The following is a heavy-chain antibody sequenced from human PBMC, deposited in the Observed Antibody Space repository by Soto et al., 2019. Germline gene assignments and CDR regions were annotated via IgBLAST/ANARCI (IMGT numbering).Heavy chain of an antibody. CDR1: GYSFTNYW. CDR3: ARRAATWPYYYYYGMDV. V-gene: IGHV5-51*01. Sequence: GESLKISCKGSGYSFTNYWIGWVRQMPGKGLEWMGIIYPGDSDTRYSPSFQGQVTISADKSISTAYLKLSSVTAADTAVYYCARRAATWPYYYYYGMDVWGQGTTVTVSS. CDR2: IYPGDSDT. D-gene: IGHD1-26*01. J-gene: IGHJ6*02.